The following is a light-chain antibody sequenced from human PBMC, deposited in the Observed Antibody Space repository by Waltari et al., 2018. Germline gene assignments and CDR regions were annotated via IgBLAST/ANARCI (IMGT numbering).Light chain of an antibody. Sequence: DIVMTQSPLSLPVTPGETASISCRSSQSLLYSNGYNYLDWYLQKPGQSPQLLIYLGSNRASGVPDRFSGSGSGTDFTLKISRVEAEDVGVYYCMQAVQTPLTFGGGTKVEIK. CDR2: LGS. J-gene: IGKJ4*01. CDR3: MQAVQTPLT. V-gene: IGKV2-28*01. CDR1: QSLLYSNGYNY.